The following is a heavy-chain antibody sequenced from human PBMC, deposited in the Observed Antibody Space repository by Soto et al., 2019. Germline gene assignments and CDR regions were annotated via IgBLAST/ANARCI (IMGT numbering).Heavy chain of an antibody. CDR2: ISYDGRNK. CDR1: WFTFSSYS. CDR3: ARDPLWGTAMVLWYFDL. D-gene: IGHD5-18*01. J-gene: IGHJ2*01. V-gene: IGHV3-30-3*01. Sequence: GGSLRLSCAASWFTFSSYSMHWVRQAPGKGLEGVAVISYDGRNKYYVVSIKGRFTISRDNSKNTLYLQMNSLRAEDTAVYYCARDPLWGTAMVLWYFDLWGRGTLVTVSS.